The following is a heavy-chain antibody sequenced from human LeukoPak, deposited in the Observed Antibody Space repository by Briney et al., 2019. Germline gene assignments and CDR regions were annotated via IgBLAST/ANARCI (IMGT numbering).Heavy chain of an antibody. CDR1: GFTFSSYE. Sequence: PGGSLRLSCAASGFTFSSYEMNWVRQAPGKGLEWVGRIKTKTDGGTTDYAAPVKGRFSISRDDSKNTLFLQMSSLETEDTAVYYCTTDWGSRYGYDFWGQGTLATVSS. J-gene: IGHJ4*02. D-gene: IGHD5-18*01. V-gene: IGHV3-15*01. CDR3: TTDWGSRYGYDF. CDR2: IKTKTDGGTT.